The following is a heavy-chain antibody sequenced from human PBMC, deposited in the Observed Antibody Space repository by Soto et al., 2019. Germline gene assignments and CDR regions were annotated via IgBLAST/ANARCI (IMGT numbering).Heavy chain of an antibody. V-gene: IGHV4-59*01. J-gene: IGHJ4*02. CDR1: GGSISSYY. D-gene: IGHD1-26*01. CDR3: ARGPGGWELRGTGRFDF. CDR2: IYYSGST. Sequence: SETLSLTCTVSGGSISSYYWSWIRQPPGKGLEWIGCIYYSGSTNYNPSLKSRVTISVDTSKNQFSLKLSSVTAADTAVYYCARGPGGWELRGTGRFDFSGQGTLVTVSS.